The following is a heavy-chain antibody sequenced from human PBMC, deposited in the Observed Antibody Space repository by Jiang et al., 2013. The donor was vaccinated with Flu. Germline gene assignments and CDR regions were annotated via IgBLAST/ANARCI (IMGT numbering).Heavy chain of an antibody. Sequence: SGAEVKKPGASVTVSCKASGYSFTNYAVHWVRQAPGQRLEWMGCINGGNDNTEYSQKFQGRVTITRDTSASTVYMELISLRSEDTAVYYCARDPSGPESGYDLDYWGQGTLVTVSS. CDR2: INGGNDNT. CDR1: GYSFTNYA. V-gene: IGHV1-3*01. J-gene: IGHJ4*02. CDR3: ARDPSGPESGYDLDY. D-gene: IGHD5-12*01.